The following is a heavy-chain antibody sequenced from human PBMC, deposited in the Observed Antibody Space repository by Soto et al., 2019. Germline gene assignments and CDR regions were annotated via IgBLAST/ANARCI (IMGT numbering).Heavy chain of an antibody. CDR3: ATDSNKYSYGLDHFDY. D-gene: IGHD5-18*01. CDR1: GYTLTELS. Sequence: ASVKVSCKVSGYTLTELSMHWVRQAPGKGLEWMGGFVPEDGETIYAQKFQGRVTMTEDTSTDTAYMELSSLRSEDTAVYYCATDSNKYSYGLDHFDYWGQGTPVTVSS. J-gene: IGHJ4*02. CDR2: FVPEDGET. V-gene: IGHV1-24*01.